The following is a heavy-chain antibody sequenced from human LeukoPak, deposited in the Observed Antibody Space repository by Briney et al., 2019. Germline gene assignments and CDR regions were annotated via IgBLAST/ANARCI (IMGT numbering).Heavy chain of an antibody. Sequence: GGSLRLSCAASGFTFGDHYMSRIRQAPGKGLEWVSYIWSGANTIYYADSVKGRFTISRDNAKNSGYLQMNSLRAEDTAVYYCARGHYGLDVWGQGTTVTVSS. V-gene: IGHV3-11*01. CDR2: IWSGANTI. J-gene: IGHJ6*02. CDR3: ARGHYGLDV. CDR1: GFTFGDHY.